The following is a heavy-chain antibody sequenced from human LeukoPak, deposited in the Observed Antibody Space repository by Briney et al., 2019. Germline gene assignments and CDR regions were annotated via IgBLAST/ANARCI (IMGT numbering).Heavy chain of an antibody. CDR2: ISAYNGNT. V-gene: IGHV1-18*04. CDR3: ARDQSLGSYPDY. Sequence: ASVKVSCKASGYTFTSYGISWVRQAPGQGREWVGWISAYNGNTNYAQKLQGRVTITTDTSTSTAYMALSSLRFEDTAVYFCARDQSLGSYPDYWVQGTLVSVSS. CDR1: GYTFTSYG. D-gene: IGHD3-10*01. J-gene: IGHJ4*02.